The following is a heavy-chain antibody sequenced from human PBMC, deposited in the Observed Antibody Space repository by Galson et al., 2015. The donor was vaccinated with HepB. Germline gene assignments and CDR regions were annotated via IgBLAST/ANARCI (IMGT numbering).Heavy chain of an antibody. Sequence: SLRLSCAASGFTFSSYGMHWVRQAPGKGLEWVAVIYYDGINKYYADSVKGRFTLSRDNSKDTLYLQMNSLRAEDTAVYYCARDGFMDTTAYYFNYWGQGTLVTVSS. CDR1: GFTFSSYG. CDR2: IYYDGINK. V-gene: IGHV3-33*01. D-gene: IGHD2-21*02. J-gene: IGHJ4*02. CDR3: ARDGFMDTTAYYFNY.